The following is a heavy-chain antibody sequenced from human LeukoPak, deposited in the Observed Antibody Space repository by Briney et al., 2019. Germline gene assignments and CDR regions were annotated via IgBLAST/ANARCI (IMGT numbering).Heavy chain of an antibody. CDR2: INPRTGGT. J-gene: IGHJ5*02. CDR1: GYTFTGYY. D-gene: IGHD3-10*01. V-gene: IGHV1-2*02. Sequence: ASVKVSCKASGYTFTGYYIHWVQQAPGQGLEWMGWINPRTGGTDYAQKFQGRVTMTRDTSISTAYMELNSVRSDDTAVYYCARVGATYGSWGQGTLVAVSS. CDR3: ARVGATYGS.